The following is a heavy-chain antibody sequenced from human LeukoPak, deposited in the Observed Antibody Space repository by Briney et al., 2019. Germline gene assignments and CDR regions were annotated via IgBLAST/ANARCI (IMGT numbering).Heavy chain of an antibody. CDR3: ARHGNIVVLPATSKGFDI. V-gene: IGHV3-48*04. D-gene: IGHD2-2*01. CDR2: ISSSSSTI. CDR1: GFTFSSYS. J-gene: IGHJ3*02. Sequence: PGGSLRLSCAASGFTFSSYSMNWVRQAPGKGLEWVSYISSSSSTIYYADSVKGRFTISRDNAKNSLYLQMNSLRAEDTAVYYCARHGNIVVLPATSKGFDIWGQGTMVTVSS.